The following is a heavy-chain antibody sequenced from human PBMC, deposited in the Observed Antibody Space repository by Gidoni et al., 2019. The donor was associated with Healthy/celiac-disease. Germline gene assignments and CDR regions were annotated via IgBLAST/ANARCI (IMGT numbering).Heavy chain of an antibody. J-gene: IGHJ4*02. Sequence: QLQLQESGPGLVKPSETLSLTRTVAGGSISSSSYYWGWIRQPPGKGLEWIWSIYYSGSTYYNPSLKSRVTISVDTSKNQFSLKLSSVTAADTAVYYCARLFRGYYDSSGSDYWGQGTLVTVSS. D-gene: IGHD3-22*01. CDR2: IYYSGST. V-gene: IGHV4-39*07. CDR3: ARLFRGYYDSSGSDY. CDR1: GGSISSSSYY.